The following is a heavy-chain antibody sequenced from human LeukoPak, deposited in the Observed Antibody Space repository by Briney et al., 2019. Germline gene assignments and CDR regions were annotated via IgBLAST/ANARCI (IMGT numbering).Heavy chain of an antibody. V-gene: IGHV1-8*03. CDR3: ARGSYDYVWGSPHYYYYYMDV. CDR1: GYTFTSYD. D-gene: IGHD3-16*01. Sequence: GASVKVSCKASGYTFTSYDINWVRQATGQGLKWMGWMNPNSGNTGYAQKFQGGVTITRNTSISTAYMELSSLRSEDTAVYYCARGSYDYVWGSPHYYYYYMDVWGKGTTVTVSS. J-gene: IGHJ6*03. CDR2: MNPNSGNT.